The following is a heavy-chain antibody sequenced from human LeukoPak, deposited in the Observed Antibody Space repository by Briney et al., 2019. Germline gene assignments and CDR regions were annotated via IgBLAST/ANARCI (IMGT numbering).Heavy chain of an antibody. CDR1: GFTFRSYA. V-gene: IGHV3-23*01. Sequence: GGSLRLSCAGSGFTFRSYAMSWVRQAPGKGLEWVSGISDGGGITHYLDSVKGRFTISRDNSKNTLYLQMNSLRAEDTAVYYCAKSQNTGKGNDAFDIWGQGTLVTVSS. D-gene: IGHD2-8*02. J-gene: IGHJ3*02. CDR2: ISDGGGIT. CDR3: AKSQNTGKGNDAFDI.